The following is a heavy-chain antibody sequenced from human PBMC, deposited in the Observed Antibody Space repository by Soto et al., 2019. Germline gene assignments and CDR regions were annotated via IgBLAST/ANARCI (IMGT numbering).Heavy chain of an antibody. CDR2: INPSGGST. Sequence: QVQLVQYGAEVKKPGASVTVSCKASGYTFTSYYIHGVRQAPGQGLEWMGIINPSGGSTSYAQKFQGRVPMTRDTSTSTVYMEVSRLRSEDTAVYFCARDQEPSTLYYDDYYMDVWGKGTTVTVSS. J-gene: IGHJ6*03. V-gene: IGHV1-46*03. CDR3: ARDQEPSTLYYDDYYMDV. CDR1: GYTFTSYY.